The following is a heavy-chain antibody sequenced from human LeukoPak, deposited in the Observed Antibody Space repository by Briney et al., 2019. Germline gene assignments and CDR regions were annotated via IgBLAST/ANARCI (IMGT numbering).Heavy chain of an antibody. D-gene: IGHD3-10*01. CDR1: RFTVSNAR. CDR2: IKSKTDGGTT. Sequence: RGSLRLSCAASRFTVSNARMSWVRQAPGKGLECVVRIKSKTDGGTTDYAAPVKGRFTISRDDSKNTLYLQMNSLKTEDTAVYYCTTVYGSGFDYWGQGTLVTVSS. J-gene: IGHJ4*02. CDR3: TTVYGSGFDY. V-gene: IGHV3-15*01.